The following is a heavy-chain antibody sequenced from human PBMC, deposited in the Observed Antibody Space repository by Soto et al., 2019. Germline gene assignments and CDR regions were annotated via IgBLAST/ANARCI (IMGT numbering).Heavy chain of an antibody. V-gene: IGHV1-18*01. CDR3: ATLLPAAGPGAFDI. CDR2: ISAYNGNT. Sequence: ASVKVSCKASGYTFTSYGISWVRQAPGQGLEWMGWISAYNGNTNYAQKFQGRVTMTTDTSTSTVYLELRSLRFDDTAVYYCATLLPAAGPGAFDIWGQGTMVTVSS. CDR1: GYTFTSYG. J-gene: IGHJ3*02. D-gene: IGHD6-13*01.